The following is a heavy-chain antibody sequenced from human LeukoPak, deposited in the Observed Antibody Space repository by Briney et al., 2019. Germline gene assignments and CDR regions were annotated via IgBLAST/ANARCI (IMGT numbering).Heavy chain of an antibody. CDR1: GDSVSSSSAA. J-gene: IGHJ4*02. D-gene: IGHD6-19*01. CDR3: ARAQWLDPYYFDY. Sequence: SQTLSLTCAISGDSVSSSSAAWNWIGQSPSRGLEWLGRTYYRSKWYNDYAVSVKGRITINPDTSKNQFSLQLNSVTPEDTAVYYCARAQWLDPYYFDYWGQGTLVTVSS. V-gene: IGHV6-1*01. CDR2: TYYRSKWYN.